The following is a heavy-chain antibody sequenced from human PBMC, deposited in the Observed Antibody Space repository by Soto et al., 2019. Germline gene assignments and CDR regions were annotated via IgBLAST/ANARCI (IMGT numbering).Heavy chain of an antibody. Sequence: PGGSLRLSCAASGFTFSSYAMHWVRQAPGKGLEWVAIISYDGSNKYYADSVKGRFTISRDNSKNTLYLQMNSLRAEDTAVYYCARDGMDIVVVPAAVRGFFDYWGQGTLVTVSS. V-gene: IGHV3-30-3*01. CDR2: ISYDGSNK. D-gene: IGHD2-2*03. J-gene: IGHJ4*02. CDR1: GFTFSSYA. CDR3: ARDGMDIVVVPAAVRGFFDY.